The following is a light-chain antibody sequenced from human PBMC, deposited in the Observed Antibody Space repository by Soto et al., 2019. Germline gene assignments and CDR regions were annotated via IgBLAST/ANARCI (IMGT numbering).Light chain of an antibody. J-gene: IGLJ1*01. Sequence: QSVLTQPASVSGSPGQSITISCTGTSSDVGGYNYVSWYQQHPGKAPKLMIYDVSNRPSGVSNRFSGSKSGNTASLTISGLQAEVEADYYCSSYTSSSTLSVCGTGTKVNVL. V-gene: IGLV2-14*01. CDR2: DVS. CDR3: SSYTSSSTLSV. CDR1: SSDVGGYNY.